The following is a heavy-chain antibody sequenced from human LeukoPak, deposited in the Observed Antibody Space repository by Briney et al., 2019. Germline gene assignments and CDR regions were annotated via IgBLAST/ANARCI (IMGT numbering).Heavy chain of an antibody. CDR3: AKGLGYCSGGSCLIGY. V-gene: IGHV3-30*18. CDR1: GFTFSSYG. D-gene: IGHD2-15*01. Sequence: PGRCLRLSCAASGFTFSSYGMHWVRQAPGKGLEWVAVISYDGSNKYYADSVKGRFTISRDNSKNTLYLQMNSLRAEDTAVYYCAKGLGYCSGGSCLIGYWGQGTLVTVSS. CDR2: ISYDGSNK. J-gene: IGHJ4*02.